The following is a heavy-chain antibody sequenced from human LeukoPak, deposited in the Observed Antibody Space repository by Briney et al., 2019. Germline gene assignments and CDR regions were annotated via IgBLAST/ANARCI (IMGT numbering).Heavy chain of an antibody. V-gene: IGHV3-23*01. J-gene: IGHJ4*02. CDR1: GFTFGSYA. CDR3: HIKRFGELFLDY. Sequence: PGGSLRLSCAASGFTFGSYAMSWVRQAPGKGLEWVSAISGSGGSTYYADSVKGRFTISRDNSKNTLYLQMNSLRAEDTAVYHCHIKRFGELFLDYWGQGTLVTVSS. CDR2: ISGSGGST. D-gene: IGHD3-10*01.